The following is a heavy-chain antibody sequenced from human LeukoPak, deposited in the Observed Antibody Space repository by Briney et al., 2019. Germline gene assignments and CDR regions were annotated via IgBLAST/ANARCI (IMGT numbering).Heavy chain of an antibody. CDR3: ARDRFWYFDY. J-gene: IGHJ4*02. V-gene: IGHV4-59*01. Sequence: SKTLSLTCTVSGGSISSYYWSWIRQPPGKGLEWIGYIYYSGSTNYNPSLKSRVTISVDTSKNQFSLKLSSVTAADTAVYYCARDRFWYFDYWGQGTLVTVSS. CDR1: GGSISSYY. CDR2: IYYSGST.